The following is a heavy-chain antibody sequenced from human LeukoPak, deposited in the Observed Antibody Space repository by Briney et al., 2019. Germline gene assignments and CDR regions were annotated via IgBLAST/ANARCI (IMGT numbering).Heavy chain of an antibody. D-gene: IGHD2-8*01. CDR2: MNPNSGNT. V-gene: IGHV1-8*03. J-gene: IGHJ3*02. Sequence: ASVKVSCKASGYTFTSYDINWVRQATGQGLEWMGWMNPNSGNTGYAQKFQGRVTITRNTSISTAYMELSSLRSEDTAVYYCARYCTNGVCYPAEDAFDIWGQGTMVTVSS. CDR1: GYTFTSYD. CDR3: ARYCTNGVCYPAEDAFDI.